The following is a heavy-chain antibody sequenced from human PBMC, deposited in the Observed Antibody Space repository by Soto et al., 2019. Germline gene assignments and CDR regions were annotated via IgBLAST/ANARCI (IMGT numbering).Heavy chain of an antibody. CDR2: IYSDGST. D-gene: IGHD6-19*01. J-gene: IGHJ4*02. Sequence: EVQLVESGGGLVQPGGSLRLSCAASGFTVSSDYMTWVRQAPGKGLEWVSVIYSDGSTYYTESAKGRFTISRDNSKTILFLQMNSLTVEDTAVYYCARDRLENWGQGTLVTVSS. CDR1: GFTVSSDY. V-gene: IGHV3-66*01. CDR3: ARDRLEN.